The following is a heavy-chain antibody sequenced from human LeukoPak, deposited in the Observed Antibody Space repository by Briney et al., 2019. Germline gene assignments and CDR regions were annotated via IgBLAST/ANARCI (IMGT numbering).Heavy chain of an antibody. D-gene: IGHD1-1*01. CDR3: ARQGHNNFEY. CDR2: IKEDGGEK. V-gene: IGHV3-7*01. J-gene: IGHJ4*02. CDR1: GFTFSNYW. Sequence: GGSLRLSCTVSGFTFSNYWMSWVRQAPGKWLEWVANIKEDGGEKFYVDSVKGRFTISRDNAKNSLHLQMNSLRAEDTAVYYCARQGHNNFEYWGQGTLVTVSS.